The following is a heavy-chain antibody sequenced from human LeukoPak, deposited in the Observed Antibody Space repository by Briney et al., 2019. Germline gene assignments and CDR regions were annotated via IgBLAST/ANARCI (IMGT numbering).Heavy chain of an antibody. J-gene: IGHJ4*02. Sequence: SQTLSLTCAISGDDVSTNKATWHWIRQSPSRGLEWLGRTYYRPQWYNDYAVSVKSRITITPDTSTNQFSLHLNSVTPDDTAVYYCVRLVGNSWLDYWGQGTLVTVSS. V-gene: IGHV6-1*01. CDR3: VRLVGNSWLDY. CDR2: TYYRPQWYN. CDR1: GDDVSTNKAT. D-gene: IGHD6-13*01.